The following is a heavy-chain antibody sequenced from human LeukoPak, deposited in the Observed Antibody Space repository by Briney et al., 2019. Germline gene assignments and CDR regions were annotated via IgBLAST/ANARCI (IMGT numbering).Heavy chain of an antibody. V-gene: IGHV4-34*01. CDR1: GGSFSGYY. CDR2: INHSGST. CDR3: ARDRRMGAFDY. J-gene: IGHJ4*02. D-gene: IGHD3-16*01. Sequence: PSETLSLTCAVYGGSFSGYYWSWIRQPPGKGLEWIGEINHSGSTNYNPSLKSRVTISVDTSKNQFSLKLSSVTAADTAVYYCARDRRMGAFDYWGQGTLVTVSS.